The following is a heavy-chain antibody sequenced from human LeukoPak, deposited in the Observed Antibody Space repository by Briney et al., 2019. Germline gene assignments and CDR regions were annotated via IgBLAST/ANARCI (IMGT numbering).Heavy chain of an antibody. V-gene: IGHV7-4-1*02. Sequence: ASVKVSCKASGYTFSSYAMNWVRQAPGQGLEWMGWINTNTGNPTYARGSTGRFVFSLDTSVSTAYLHISSLQAEDTAVYYCARSNNDGDYLGVGFDYWGQGTLVTVSS. J-gene: IGHJ4*02. D-gene: IGHD4-17*01. CDR1: GYTFSSYA. CDR3: ARSNNDGDYLGVGFDY. CDR2: INTNTGNP.